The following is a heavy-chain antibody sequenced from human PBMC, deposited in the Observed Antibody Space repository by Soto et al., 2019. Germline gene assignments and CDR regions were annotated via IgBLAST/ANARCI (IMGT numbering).Heavy chain of an antibody. Sequence: EVQLVESGGGLVQPGGSLRLSCAASGFTVSSNYMSWVRQAPGKGLEWVSVIYSGGSTYYADSVKGRFTISRDNSKNTLYLQMNSLRAEDTAVYYCARDRLSSGGPEYFQHWGQGTIVTVSS. J-gene: IGHJ1*01. CDR3: ARDRLSSGGPEYFQH. D-gene: IGHD6-19*01. V-gene: IGHV3-66*01. CDR1: GFTVSSNY. CDR2: IYSGGST.